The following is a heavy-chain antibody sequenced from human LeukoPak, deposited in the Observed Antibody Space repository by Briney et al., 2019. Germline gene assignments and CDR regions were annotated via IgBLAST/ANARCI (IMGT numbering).Heavy chain of an antibody. V-gene: IGHV7-4-1*02. CDR3: ARAAGYCYSTSCYQAY. J-gene: IGHJ4*02. CDR1: GYTFTSYA. D-gene: IGHD2-2*03. CDR2: INTDTGNP. Sequence: ASVKVSCKASGYTFTSYAMIWVRQAPGQGLEWMGWINTDTGNPTYAPGFTGRFVFSLDTSVSTANPQISSLKAEDTAVYYCARAAGYCYSTSCYQAYWGQGTLVTVSS.